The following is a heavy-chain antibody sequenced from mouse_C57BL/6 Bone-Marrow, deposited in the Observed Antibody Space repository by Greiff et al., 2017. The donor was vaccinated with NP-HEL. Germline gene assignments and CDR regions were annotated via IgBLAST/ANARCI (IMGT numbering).Heavy chain of an antibody. CDR1: GYTFTSYW. Sequence: QVQLKQPGAELVKPGASVKLSCKASGYTFTSYWMHWVKQRPGQGLAWIGMIHPNSGSTNYNEKFKSKATLTVDKSSSTAYMQLSSLTSEDSAVYYCARPNWDVDDYWGQGTTLTVSS. D-gene: IGHD4-1*01. CDR2: IHPNSGST. V-gene: IGHV1-64*01. J-gene: IGHJ2*01. CDR3: ARPNWDVDDY.